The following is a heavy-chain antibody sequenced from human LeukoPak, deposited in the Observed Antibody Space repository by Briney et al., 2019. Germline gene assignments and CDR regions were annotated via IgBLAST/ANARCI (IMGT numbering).Heavy chain of an antibody. V-gene: IGHV4-59*01. Sequence: SETLSLTCTVSGGSISSYYWSWIRQPPGKGLEWIGYIYYSGSTNYNPSLKSRVTISVDTSKNQFSLKLSSVTAADTAVYYCARDYLRGHLGPSVYGMDVWGQGTTVTVSS. CDR2: IYYSGST. D-gene: IGHD3-10*01. CDR3: ARDYLRGHLGPSVYGMDV. CDR1: GGSISSYY. J-gene: IGHJ6*02.